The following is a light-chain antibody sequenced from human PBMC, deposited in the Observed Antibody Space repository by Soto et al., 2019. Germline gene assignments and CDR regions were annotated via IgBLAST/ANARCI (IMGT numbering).Light chain of an antibody. CDR2: DVS. CDR3: SSYTSSSTVV. Sequence: QSALTQPASVSGSPGQSITISCTGTSSDVGGYNYVSWYQQHPGKAPKLMIYDVSNRPSGVSDRFSGSKSGTTASLTISGLQAEDEADYYCSSYTSSSTVVFGGGTSSPS. J-gene: IGLJ2*01. CDR1: SSDVGGYNY. V-gene: IGLV2-14*01.